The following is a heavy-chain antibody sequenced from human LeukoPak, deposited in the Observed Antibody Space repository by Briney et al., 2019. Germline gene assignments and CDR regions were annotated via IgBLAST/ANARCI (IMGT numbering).Heavy chain of an antibody. V-gene: IGHV3-48*01. CDR2: ISSGSSTI. D-gene: IGHD3-22*01. CDR3: AREPPGNYDSSGYYSAHFDC. CDR1: GFTFSSSA. J-gene: IGHJ4*02. Sequence: GGSLRLSCAASGFTFSSSAMSWVRQAPGKGLEWLSYISSGSSTIYYADSVRGRFTVSRDNVKNSLYLQMNSLRGEDTAVYFCAREPPGNYDSSGYYSAHFDCWGQGALVTVSS.